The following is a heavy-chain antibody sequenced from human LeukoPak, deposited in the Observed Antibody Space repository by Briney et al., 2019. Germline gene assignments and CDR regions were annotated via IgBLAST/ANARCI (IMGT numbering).Heavy chain of an antibody. V-gene: IGHV3-33*01. CDR1: GFTFSSYG. Sequence: GRSLRLSCAASGFTFSSYGMHWVRQAPGKGLEWMAVIWYDGSNKYYADSVKGRFTISRDNSKNTLYLQMNSLRAEDTAVYYCARDVHSSGWEFDYWGQGTLVTVSS. J-gene: IGHJ4*02. CDR2: IWYDGSNK. CDR3: ARDVHSSGWEFDY. D-gene: IGHD6-19*01.